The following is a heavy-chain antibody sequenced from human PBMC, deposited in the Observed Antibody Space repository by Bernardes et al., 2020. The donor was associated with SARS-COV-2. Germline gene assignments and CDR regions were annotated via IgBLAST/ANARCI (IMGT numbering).Heavy chain of an antibody. CDR1: GFTFSIYW. D-gene: IGHD3-3*01. CDR3: ARKGYDFWSGYGYYYYYGLDV. V-gene: IGHV3-74*01. CDR2: INSDGSST. J-gene: IGHJ6*02. Sequence: GRSLRLSCAASGFTFSIYWMHWVRQAPGKGLVWVSRINSDGSSTSYADSVKGRFTISRDNAKNTLYLHVNSLRAEDTAVYYCARKGYDFWSGYGYYYYYGLDVWGQGTTVTVSS.